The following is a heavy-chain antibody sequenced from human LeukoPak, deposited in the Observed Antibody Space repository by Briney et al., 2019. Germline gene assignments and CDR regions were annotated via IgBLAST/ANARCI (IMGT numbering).Heavy chain of an antibody. J-gene: IGHJ6*04. Sequence: GDSLKISCKGSGYSFTSYWIGWVRQMPGKGLEWMGIIYGGESDTRYSPSFEGQVTISADKSISTAYLQWSSLKASDTAIYYCARQRNIESAGSDYYGMDGWGKGTTVTVSS. CDR2: IYGGESDT. CDR3: ARQRNIESAGSDYYGMDG. CDR1: GYSFTSYW. V-gene: IGHV5-51*01. D-gene: IGHD2-15*01.